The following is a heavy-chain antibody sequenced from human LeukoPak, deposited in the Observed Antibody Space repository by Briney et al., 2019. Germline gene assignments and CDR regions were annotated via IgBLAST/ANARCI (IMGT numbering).Heavy chain of an antibody. V-gene: IGHV4-34*01. CDR2: ISLSGVT. D-gene: IGHD1-26*01. CDR1: GVSFSGYY. J-gene: IGHJ4*02. CDR3: SRESGAFSPFGY. Sequence: SETLSLTCAVYGVSFSGYYWSWIRQPPGQGLEWIGEISLSGVTNYNPSLKSRVTMSLDRSKNHLSLTLTSVTAADTAVYYCSRESGAFSPFGYWGQGTLVTVSS.